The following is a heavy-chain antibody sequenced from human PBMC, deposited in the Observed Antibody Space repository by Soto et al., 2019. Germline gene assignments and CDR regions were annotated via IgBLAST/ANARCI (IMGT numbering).Heavy chain of an antibody. J-gene: IGHJ6*02. CDR3: ARDVREPVLSGYGMDV. CDR1: GYTFAGYY. CDR2: INPNSGGT. Sequence: ASVKVSCKASGYTFAGYYMHWVRQAPGQGLEWMGWINPNSGGTSYAQKFQGRVTMTRDTSISTAYMELSRLRSDDTAVYYCARDVREPVLSGYGMDVWGQGTTVTVSS. V-gene: IGHV1-2*02. D-gene: IGHD6-6*01.